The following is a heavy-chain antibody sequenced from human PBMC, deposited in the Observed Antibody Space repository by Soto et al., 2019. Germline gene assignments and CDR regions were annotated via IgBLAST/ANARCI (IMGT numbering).Heavy chain of an antibody. J-gene: IGHJ6*02. Sequence: QVQLVQSGAEVQKPGSSVKVSYKASGGTFSSYAISWVRQAPGQGLEWMGGIIPIFGTANYAQKFQGGVTITADESTSTAYMELSSLRSEDTAVYYCAKIQNTPRYYYYGMDVWGQGTTVTVSS. CDR1: GGTFSSYA. CDR2: IIPIFGTA. V-gene: IGHV1-69*01. CDR3: AKIQNTPRYYYYGMDV.